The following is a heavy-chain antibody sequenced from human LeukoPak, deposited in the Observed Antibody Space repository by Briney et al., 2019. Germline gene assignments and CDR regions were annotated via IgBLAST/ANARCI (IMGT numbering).Heavy chain of an antibody. Sequence: SGTLSLTCTVSGGSISSGGYYWSWIRQPPGKGLEWIGYIYHSGSTYYNPSLKSRVTISVDRSKNQFSLKLSSVTAADTAVYYCARDTSYSSSWAFDYWGQGTLVTVSS. CDR2: IYHSGST. V-gene: IGHV4-30-2*01. CDR3: ARDTSYSSSWAFDY. D-gene: IGHD6-13*01. J-gene: IGHJ4*02. CDR1: GGSISSGGYY.